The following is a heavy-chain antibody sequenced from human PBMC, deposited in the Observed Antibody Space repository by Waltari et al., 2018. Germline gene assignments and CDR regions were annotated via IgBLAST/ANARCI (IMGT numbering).Heavy chain of an antibody. CDR2: LTGNGDIT. J-gene: IGHJ5*02. V-gene: IGHV3-23*01. CDR3: AKDYP. CDR1: GFTFSNYA. Sequence: EVQLLESGGGLVQPGGSLRLSCVASGFTFSNYAMSWVRQAPEKGLEWVSGLTGNGDITYYADSVKGRFTISRDNFRNTLFLQVNSLRADDTAVYFCAKDYPWG.